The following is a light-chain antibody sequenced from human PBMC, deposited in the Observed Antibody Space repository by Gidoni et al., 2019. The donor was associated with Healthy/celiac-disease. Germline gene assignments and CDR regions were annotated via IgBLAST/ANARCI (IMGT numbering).Light chain of an antibody. CDR3: QQYNSYFPWT. J-gene: IGKJ1*01. CDR1: QSISSW. Sequence: DIQMTHSTSTLSASVGDRVHITCRVSQSISSWFALYQQKPGKAPKLLIYKASSLESGVPSRFSGSGSGTEFTLTISSLQPDDFATYYSQQYNSYFPWTFGQGTKVEIK. V-gene: IGKV1-5*03. CDR2: KAS.